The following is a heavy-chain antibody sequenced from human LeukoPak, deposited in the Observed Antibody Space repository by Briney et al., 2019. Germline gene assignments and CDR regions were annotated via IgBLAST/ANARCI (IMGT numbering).Heavy chain of an antibody. CDR3: AKDSTIYCSGGTCSRIDI. Sequence: GGSLRLSCAASGFTFSDYYMSWIRQAPGKGLEWVSYISSSGSTIYYADSVKGRFTISRDNAKNSLYLQMNTLRAEDTAVYYCAKDSTIYCSGGTCSRIDIWGQGTMVTVSS. V-gene: IGHV3-11*04. CDR1: GFTFSDYY. D-gene: IGHD2-15*01. CDR2: ISSSGSTI. J-gene: IGHJ3*02.